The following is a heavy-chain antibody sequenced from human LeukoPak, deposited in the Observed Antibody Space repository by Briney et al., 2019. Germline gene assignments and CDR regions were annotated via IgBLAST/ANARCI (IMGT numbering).Heavy chain of an antibody. D-gene: IGHD2-15*01. V-gene: IGHV1-46*01. J-gene: IGHJ4*02. CDR3: ARGPRIVVVVAAIDY. CDR1: GYTFTSYY. CDR2: INPSGGST. Sequence: ASVKVSCKASGYTFTSYYMHWVRQAPGQGLEWVGIINPSGGSTSYAQKFQGRVTMTRDTSTSTVYMELSSLRSEDTAVYYCARGPRIVVVVAAIDYWGQGTLVTVSS.